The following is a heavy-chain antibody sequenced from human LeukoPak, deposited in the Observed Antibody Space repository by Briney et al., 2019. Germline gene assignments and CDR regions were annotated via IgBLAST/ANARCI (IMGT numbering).Heavy chain of an antibody. CDR3: ARGPDSSGYLEYYFDY. CDR1: GFTFSSYG. D-gene: IGHD3-22*01. J-gene: IGHJ4*02. CDR2: ISGSGGST. V-gene: IGHV3-23*01. Sequence: PGGSLRLSCAASGFTFSSYGMSWVRQAPGKGLEWVSAISGSGGSTYYADSVKGRFTIFRDNAKNSLYLQMNSLRAEDTAVYYCARGPDSSGYLEYYFDYWGQGTLVTVSS.